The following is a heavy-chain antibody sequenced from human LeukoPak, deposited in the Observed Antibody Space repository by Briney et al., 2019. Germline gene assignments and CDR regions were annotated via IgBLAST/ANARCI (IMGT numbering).Heavy chain of an antibody. CDR3: ARDRPWACSGGSCHGDWFDP. V-gene: IGHV4-59*01. CDR2: IYYSGST. D-gene: IGHD2-15*01. J-gene: IGHJ5*02. Sequence: SETLSLTCTVSGGSISSYYWSWIRQPPGKGLEWIGYIYYSGSTNYNPSLKSRVTISVDTSKNQFSLKLSSVTAADTAVYYCARDRPWACSGGSCHGDWFDPWGQGTLVTVSP. CDR1: GGSISSYY.